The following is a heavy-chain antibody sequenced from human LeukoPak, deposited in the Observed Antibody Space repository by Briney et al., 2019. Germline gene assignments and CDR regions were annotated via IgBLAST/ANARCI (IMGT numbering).Heavy chain of an antibody. CDR2: IYYSGST. V-gene: IGHV4-59*01. CDR3: ARDAQYYDILTGYYYYFDY. D-gene: IGHD3-9*01. Sequence: SETLSLTCTVSGGSISSYYWSWIRQPPGKGLEWIGFIYYSGSTNYNPSLKSRVTISVDTSKNQFSLKLSSVTAADTAVYYCARDAQYYDILTGYYYYFDYWGQGTLVTVSS. CDR1: GGSISSYY. J-gene: IGHJ4*02.